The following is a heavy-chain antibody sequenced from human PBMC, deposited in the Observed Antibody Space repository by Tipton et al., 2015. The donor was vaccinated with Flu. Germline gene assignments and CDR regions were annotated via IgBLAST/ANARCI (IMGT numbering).Heavy chain of an antibody. D-gene: IGHD4-11*01. CDR1: GDSIGSGYY. J-gene: IGHJ5*02. V-gene: IGHV4-38-2*01. CDR3: ARRDYSNYVSDPKSWFDP. Sequence: LRLSCSVSGDSIGSGYYWGWIRQPPGKGLEWIGNIYQTGSTYYNPSLTSRVTIAVDTSKNQFSLRLTSVTAADTAVYYSARRDYSNYVSDPKSWFDPWGQGTLVAVSS. CDR2: IYQTGST.